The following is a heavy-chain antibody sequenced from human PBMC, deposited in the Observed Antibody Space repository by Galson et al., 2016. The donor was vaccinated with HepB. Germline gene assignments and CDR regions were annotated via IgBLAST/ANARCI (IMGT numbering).Heavy chain of an antibody. J-gene: IGHJ4*02. V-gene: IGHV4-39*07. CDR1: GDSISSSSHY. CDR3: ARGGWNDWRYYFDF. CDR2: INYSGRT. Sequence: SETLSLTCTVSGDSISSSSHYWGWIRQPPGKGLEWIGSINYSGRTYYKASLKSRVSISVDTSKKQFSLNLSSVTAADTAVYYCARGGWNDWRYYFDFWGQGTLVTVSS. D-gene: IGHD1-1*01.